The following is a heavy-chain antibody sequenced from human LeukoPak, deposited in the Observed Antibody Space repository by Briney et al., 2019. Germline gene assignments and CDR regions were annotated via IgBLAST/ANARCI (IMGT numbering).Heavy chain of an antibody. D-gene: IGHD2-2*01. CDR2: IYSGGST. Sequence: GGSLRLSCAASGFTVSSNYMSWVRQAPGKGLEWVSVIYSGGSTYYADSVKGRFTISRDNSKNTLYLQMNSLRAEDTAVYYCATPRYCSSTSCYYYYGMGVWGQGTTVTVSS. CDR1: GFTVSSNY. V-gene: IGHV3-66*02. CDR3: ATPRYCSSTSCYYYYGMGV. J-gene: IGHJ6*02.